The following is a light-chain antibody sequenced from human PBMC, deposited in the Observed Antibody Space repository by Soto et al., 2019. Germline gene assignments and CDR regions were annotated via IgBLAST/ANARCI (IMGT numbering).Light chain of an antibody. V-gene: IGKV4-1*01. Sequence: DIVMTQSPDSLAVSLGERATINCKSSQSVLYSSNNKNYLAWFQQKPGQPPKLLIYWASTRESGVPDRFSGSGSGTDFPLTISSLQAEDVAVYYCQQCCSTPYTFGQGTKLEIK. CDR3: QQCCSTPYT. CDR1: QSVLYSSNNKNY. CDR2: WAS. J-gene: IGKJ2*01.